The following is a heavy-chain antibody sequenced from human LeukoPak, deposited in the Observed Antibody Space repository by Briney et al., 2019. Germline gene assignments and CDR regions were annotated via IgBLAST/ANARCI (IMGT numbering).Heavy chain of an antibody. J-gene: IGHJ4*02. CDR2: INHSGST. D-gene: IGHD3-22*01. V-gene: IGHV4-34*01. Sequence: PSETLSLTCAVYGGSFSGYYWSWIRQPPGKGLEWIGEINHSGSTNYNPSLKSRVTISVDTSKNQSSLKLSSVTAADTAVYYCARGLIPFYDSSGYYDYWGQGTLVTVSS. CDR1: GGSFSGYY. CDR3: ARGLIPFYDSSGYYDY.